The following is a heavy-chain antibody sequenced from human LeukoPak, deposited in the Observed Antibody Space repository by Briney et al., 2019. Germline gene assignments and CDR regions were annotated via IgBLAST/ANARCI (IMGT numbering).Heavy chain of an antibody. CDR1: GGSISSYY. CDR3: ARATGSDGSSALLX. D-gene: IGHD6-6*01. J-gene: IGHJ4*02. CDR2: IYYSGST. Sequence: PSETLSLTCTVSGGSISSYYWSWIRQPPGKGLEWIGYIYYSGSTNYNPSLKSRVTISVDTSKNQFSLKLSSVTAADTAVYYCARATGSDGSSALLXWGQGTLVTV. V-gene: IGHV4-59*01.